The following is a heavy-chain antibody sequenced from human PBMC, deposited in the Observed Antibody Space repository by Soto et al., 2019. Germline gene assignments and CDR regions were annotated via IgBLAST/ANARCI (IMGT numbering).Heavy chain of an antibody. J-gene: IGHJ6*02. Sequence: SETLSLTCTVSGGSISSSSYYWGWIRQPPGKGLEWIGSIYYSGTTYYNPSLKSRVTISVDTSKNQFSLRLSSVTAADTAVYNCARPNKAMGNGYYGMDVWGQGTTVTVSS. CDR2: IYYSGTT. CDR1: GGSISSSSYY. CDR3: ARPNKAMGNGYYGMDV. D-gene: IGHD5-18*01. V-gene: IGHV4-39*01.